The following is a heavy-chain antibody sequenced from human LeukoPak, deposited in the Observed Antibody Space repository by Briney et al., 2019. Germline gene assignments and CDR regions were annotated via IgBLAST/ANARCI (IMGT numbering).Heavy chain of an antibody. V-gene: IGHV1-46*01. Sequence: ASVKVSCKTSGYIFTNFYMHWVRQAPGQGPEWMGTVIPTTTYAQKFQGRVTMSRDTSTSTVFMELSSLRSEDTAVYYCARGDPFDSWGQGTLVTVSS. CDR3: ARGDPFDS. J-gene: IGHJ4*02. CDR1: GYIFTNFY. CDR2: VIPTT.